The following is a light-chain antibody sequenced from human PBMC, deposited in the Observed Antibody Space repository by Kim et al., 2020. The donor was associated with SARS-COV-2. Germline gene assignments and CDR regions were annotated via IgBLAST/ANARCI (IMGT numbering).Light chain of an antibody. Sequence: DIQMTQSPSSLSASVGDRVTITCQASQDISNYLNWYQQKPGKAPKLLIYDASNLETGVPSRFSGSGSGTDFTFTISSLQPEDIATYYCQQYDNLQYTFGQGTKLEI. J-gene: IGKJ2*01. CDR2: DAS. CDR3: QQYDNLQYT. CDR1: QDISNY. V-gene: IGKV1-33*01.